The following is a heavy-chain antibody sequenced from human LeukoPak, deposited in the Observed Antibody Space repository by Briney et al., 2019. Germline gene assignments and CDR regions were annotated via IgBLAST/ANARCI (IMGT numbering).Heavy chain of an antibody. D-gene: IGHD6-19*01. J-gene: IGHJ4*02. CDR1: GFTFSSDA. CDR3: AKVSQQWLVN. V-gene: IGHV3-23*01. Sequence: GGSLRLSCADSGFTFSSDAMSWVRQAPGKGLEWVSGISGSGGSTYYADSVKGRFTISRDNSKNTLYLQMNSLRAEDTAVYYCAKVSQQWLVNWGQGTLVTVSS. CDR2: ISGSGGST.